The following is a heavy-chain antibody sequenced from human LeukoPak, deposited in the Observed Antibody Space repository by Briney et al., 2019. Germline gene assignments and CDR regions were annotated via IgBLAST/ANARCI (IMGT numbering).Heavy chain of an antibody. V-gene: IGHV3-23*01. Sequence: GGSLRLSCTASGFTFRTYTMSWVRQAPGKGLEWVSGIYGNGDGQTFYADSVTGRFTISRDDSRNLVFLHMDSLRAEDTAVYYCAKDVKPDGVWEIDQWGQGTLVTVSS. CDR3: AKDVKPDGVWEIDQ. D-gene: IGHD1-14*01. CDR2: IYGNGDGQT. CDR1: GFTFRTYT. J-gene: IGHJ4*02.